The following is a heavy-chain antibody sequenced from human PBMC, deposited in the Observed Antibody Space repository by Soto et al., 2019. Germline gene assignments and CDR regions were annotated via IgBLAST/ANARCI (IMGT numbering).Heavy chain of an antibody. D-gene: IGHD5-18*01. J-gene: IGHJ3*02. CDR3: AGRGYSYGYAFDI. CDR1: GFTFSSYS. CDR2: ISSSSSYI. V-gene: IGHV3-21*01. Sequence: GSLRLPCAASGFTFSSYSLNWVRQAPGKGPEWVSSISSSSSYIYYADSVKGRFTISRDNAKNSLYLQMNSLRAEDTAVYYCAGRGYSYGYAFDIWGQGTMVTVSS.